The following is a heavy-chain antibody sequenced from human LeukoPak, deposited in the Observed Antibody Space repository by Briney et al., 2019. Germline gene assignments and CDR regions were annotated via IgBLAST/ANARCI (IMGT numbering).Heavy chain of an antibody. CDR2: INPSGGST. Sequence: ASVKVSCKASGYTLTSYFMHWVRQAPGQGLEWMGIINPSGGSTSYAQKFQGRVTMTRDMSTSTDYMELSSLRSEDTAVYYCARVDIVALEDDFDIWGQGTMVTVSS. D-gene: IGHD5-12*01. CDR3: ARVDIVALEDDFDI. CDR1: GYTLTSYF. V-gene: IGHV1-46*01. J-gene: IGHJ3*02.